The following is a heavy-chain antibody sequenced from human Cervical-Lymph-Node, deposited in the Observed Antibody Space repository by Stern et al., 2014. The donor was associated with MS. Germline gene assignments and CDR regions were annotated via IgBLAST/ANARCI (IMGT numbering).Heavy chain of an antibody. CDR2: ISRSSATT. Sequence: EVQLVESGGRLVQPGGSLRLSCAASGFTFSSHSMNWVRQAPGKGLEWVSYISRSSATTHYAASVKGRFTIARDNAKNSLYLQMNSLRAEDTAVYYCARGITIFGVVTQLDVWGQGTTVTVAS. CDR3: ARGITIFGVVTQLDV. D-gene: IGHD3-3*01. V-gene: IGHV3-48*01. J-gene: IGHJ6*02. CDR1: GFTFSSHS.